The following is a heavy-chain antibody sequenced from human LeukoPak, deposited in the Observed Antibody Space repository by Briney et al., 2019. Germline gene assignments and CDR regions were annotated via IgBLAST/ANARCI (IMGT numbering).Heavy chain of an antibody. CDR3: ARGALASEGAFDI. J-gene: IGHJ3*02. CDR1: GGSISSSY. D-gene: IGHD6-6*01. Sequence: SETLSLTCSVSGGSISSSYWSWIRQPPVKGLDWIGYIFYSGSTSYNPSLKSRVTISVDTSNNQFSLRLRSVTAADTAVYYCARGALASEGAFDIWGQGTMVTVSS. V-gene: IGHV4-59*01. CDR2: IFYSGST.